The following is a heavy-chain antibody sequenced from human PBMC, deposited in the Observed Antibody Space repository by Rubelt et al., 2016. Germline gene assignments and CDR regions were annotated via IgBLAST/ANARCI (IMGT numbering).Heavy chain of an antibody. V-gene: IGHV1-18*01. CDR2: ISVNSGDT. CDR3: ARATNWNYAFDI. Sequence: QVQLVQSGAEVKKPGASVKVSCKASGYTFSKYGISWVRQAPGQGLEWMGWISVNSGDTKYAKKLQGRVTMTTYQSTSTAYMERTSLRSDDTAVYSCARATNWNYAFDIWGQGTMVTVSS. CDR1: GYTFSKYG. D-gene: IGHD1-7*01. J-gene: IGHJ3*02.